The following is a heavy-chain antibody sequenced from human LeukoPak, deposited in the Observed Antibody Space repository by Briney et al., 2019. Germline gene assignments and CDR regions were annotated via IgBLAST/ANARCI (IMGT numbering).Heavy chain of an antibody. CDR1: EFSVGSNY. J-gene: IGHJ4*02. D-gene: IGHD5-18*01. V-gene: IGHV3-66*01. CDR3: AKDLGWIHFGY. CDR2: IYSGGST. Sequence: GGSLRLSCAASEFSVGSNYMTWVRQAPGKGLEWVSLIYSGGSTYYADSVKGRFTISRDNSKNTLYLQMNSLRAKDTAVYYCAKDLGWIHFGYWGQGTLVTVSS.